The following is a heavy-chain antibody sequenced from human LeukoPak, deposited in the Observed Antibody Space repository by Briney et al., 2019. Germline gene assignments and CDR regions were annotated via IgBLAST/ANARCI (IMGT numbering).Heavy chain of an antibody. J-gene: IGHJ3*02. CDR1: GGSISGSSYY. Sequence: SETLSLTCTVSGGSISGSSYYWGWIRQPPGKGLEWIGSIYYSGSTYYNPSLKSRVTISVDTSKNQSSLKLSSVTAADTAVYYCARGSGSGGPYSLVAFDIWGQGTMVTVSS. V-gene: IGHV4-39*07. CDR2: IYYSGST. D-gene: IGHD6-25*01. CDR3: ARGSGSGGPYSLVAFDI.